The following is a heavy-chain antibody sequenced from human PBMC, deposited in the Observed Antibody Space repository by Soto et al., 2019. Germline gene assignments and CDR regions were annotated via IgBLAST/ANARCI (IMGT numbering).Heavy chain of an antibody. D-gene: IGHD5-12*01. CDR2: ISYDGSNK. CDR1: GFTFSSYG. J-gene: IGHJ6*02. CDR3: AKDGYSGYAPGGMDV. Sequence: VQLLESGGGLVQPGGSLRLSCAASGFTFSSYGMHWVRQAPGKGLEWVAVISYDGSNKYYADSVKGRFTISRDNSKNTLYLQMNSLRAEDTAVYYCAKDGYSGYAPGGMDVWGQGTTVTVSS. V-gene: IGHV3-30*18.